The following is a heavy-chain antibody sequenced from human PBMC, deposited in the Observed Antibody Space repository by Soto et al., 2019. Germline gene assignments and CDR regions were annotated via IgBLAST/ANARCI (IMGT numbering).Heavy chain of an antibody. Sequence: QLQLQESGSGLVKPSQTLSLTCAVSGGSISSCGYSWSWIRQPQGKGREWIGYIYHSGRTYYNTSLKSRVTISVDRSKNQSYLKLSSVNAAETAGYYCAREGQPMQGMEVWGQGTTVTVSS. CDR1: GGSISSCGYS. J-gene: IGHJ6*01. CDR3: AREGQPMQGMEV. CDR2: IYHSGRT. V-gene: IGHV4-30-2*01.